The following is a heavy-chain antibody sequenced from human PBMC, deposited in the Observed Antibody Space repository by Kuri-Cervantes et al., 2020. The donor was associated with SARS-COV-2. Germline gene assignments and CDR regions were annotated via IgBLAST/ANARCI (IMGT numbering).Heavy chain of an antibody. J-gene: IGHJ3*02. V-gene: IGHV3-9*01. D-gene: IGHD5-12*01. CDR3: ATDWAYSGYDAFDI. CDR1: GFTFSSYA. Sequence: SLKISCAASGFTFSSYAMGWVRQAPGKGLEWVSGISWNSGSIAYADSVKGRFTISRDNTKNSLYLQMNSLRAEDTALYYCATDWAYSGYDAFDIWGQGTMVTVSS. CDR2: ISWNSGSI.